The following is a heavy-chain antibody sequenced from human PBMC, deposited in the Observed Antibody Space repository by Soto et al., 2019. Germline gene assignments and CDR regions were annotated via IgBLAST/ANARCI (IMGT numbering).Heavy chain of an antibody. Sequence: EVQLVESGGGLVKPGGSLRLSCAASGFTFSIYSMNWVRQAPGKGLEWVSSISSSSTYIYYADSVKGRFTISRDNAKNSLFLQMNSLRAEDTVVYYCAREEVGTTRSSWGQGTLVTVSS. CDR2: ISSSSTYI. V-gene: IGHV3-21*01. D-gene: IGHD1-26*01. CDR3: AREEVGTTRSS. CDR1: GFTFSIYS. J-gene: IGHJ5*02.